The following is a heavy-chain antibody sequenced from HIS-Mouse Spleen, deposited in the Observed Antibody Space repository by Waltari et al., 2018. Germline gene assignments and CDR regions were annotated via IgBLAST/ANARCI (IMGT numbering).Heavy chain of an antibody. CDR3: ARVGLGIAFDI. V-gene: IGHV1-2*02. D-gene: IGHD7-27*01. J-gene: IGHJ3*02. CDR2: INPNSGGT. CDR1: GYTFTGSY. Sequence: QVQLVQSGAEVKKPGASVKVAFKASGYTFTGSYSQWVRTAPGQGLEWMGWINPNSGGTNYAQKFQGRGTMTRETSISTAYMELSRLRSDDTAVYYCARVGLGIAFDIWGQGTMVTVSS.